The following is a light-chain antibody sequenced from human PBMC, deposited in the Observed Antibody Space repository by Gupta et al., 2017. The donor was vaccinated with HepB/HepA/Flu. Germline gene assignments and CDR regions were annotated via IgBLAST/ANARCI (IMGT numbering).Light chain of an antibody. Sequence: QSALTQPASVSGSPGQSLTSSCTGTRREVGGSNLVSWFPQHPAPPHNLMIYEVRQRPAVVSNRFFVSKSGTTASLTISGLEDEDDADYYACSYVGSSTVLFGGGTKLTVL. J-gene: IGLJ2*01. CDR1: RREVGGSNL. CDR2: EVR. V-gene: IGLV2-23*02. CDR3: CSYVGSSTVL.